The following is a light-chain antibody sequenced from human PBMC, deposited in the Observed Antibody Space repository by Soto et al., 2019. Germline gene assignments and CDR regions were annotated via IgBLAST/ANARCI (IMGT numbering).Light chain of an antibody. Sequence: DIQMTQSPSTLSVSLGDRITITCRASEDIDTSLAWFQQRPGKAPKVLIAGASGLMNGVPSTFSGSGSGTEFSLTSSSLQPDDFATYFCQHYDTFSWTFGQGTKVEMK. CDR3: QHYDTFSWT. CDR2: GAS. CDR1: EDIDTS. V-gene: IGKV1-5*01. J-gene: IGKJ1*01.